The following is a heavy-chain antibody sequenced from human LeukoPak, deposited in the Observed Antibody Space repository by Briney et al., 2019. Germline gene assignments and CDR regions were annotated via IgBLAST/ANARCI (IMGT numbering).Heavy chain of an antibody. CDR3: ARDIAAAGTGWFDP. CDR1: GFTFSSYA. V-gene: IGHV3-30-3*01. Sequence: PGGSLRLSCAASGFTFSSYAMHWVRQAPGKGLEWVAVISYDGSNKYYADSVKGRFTISRDNSKNTLYLQMNSLRAKDTAVYYCARDIAAAGTGWFDPWGQGTLVTVSS. J-gene: IGHJ5*02. CDR2: ISYDGSNK. D-gene: IGHD6-13*01.